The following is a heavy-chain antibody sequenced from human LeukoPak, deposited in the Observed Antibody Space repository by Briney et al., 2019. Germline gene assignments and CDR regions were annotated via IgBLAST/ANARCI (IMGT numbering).Heavy chain of an antibody. J-gene: IGHJ6*02. Sequence: ASVKVSCKASGYTFTSYAMNWVRQAPGQGLEWMGWINTNTGNPTYAQGFTGRFVFSLDTSVSTAYLQISSLKADDTAVYYCARDTGLLQWLVGSVGNYYGMDVSGQGTTVTVSS. D-gene: IGHD6-19*01. V-gene: IGHV7-4-1*02. CDR2: INTNTGNP. CDR3: ARDTGLLQWLVGSVGNYYGMDV. CDR1: GYTFTSYA.